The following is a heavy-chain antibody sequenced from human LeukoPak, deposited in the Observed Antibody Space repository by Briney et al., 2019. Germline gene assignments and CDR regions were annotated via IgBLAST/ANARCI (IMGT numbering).Heavy chain of an antibody. CDR2: ISYDGSNK. CDR1: GFTFSSYG. J-gene: IGHJ3*02. V-gene: IGHV3-30*18. Sequence: GRSLRLSCAASGFTFSSYGMHWVRQAPGKGLEWVAVISYDGSNKYYADSVKGRFTISRDNSKNTLYLQMNSLRAEDTAVYYCAKDLAYYYSSGYFAFDIWGQGTMVTVSS. D-gene: IGHD3-22*01. CDR3: AKDLAYYYSSGYFAFDI.